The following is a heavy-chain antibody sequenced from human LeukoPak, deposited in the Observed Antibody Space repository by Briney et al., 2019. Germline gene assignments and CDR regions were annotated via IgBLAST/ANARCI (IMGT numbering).Heavy chain of an antibody. CDR1: GYSFTSYW. D-gene: IGHD3-22*01. J-gene: IGHJ4*02. V-gene: IGHV5-51*01. CDR2: IYPGDSDT. Sequence: GESLKISCKGSGYSFTSYWIGWVRQMPGKGLEWMGIIYPGDSDTRYSPSIQGQVTISADKSISTAYLQWSSLKASDTAIYYCARLTPYYYDSSGYYGGLWYCDYWGQGTLVTVSS. CDR3: ARLTPYYYDSSGYYGGLWYCDY.